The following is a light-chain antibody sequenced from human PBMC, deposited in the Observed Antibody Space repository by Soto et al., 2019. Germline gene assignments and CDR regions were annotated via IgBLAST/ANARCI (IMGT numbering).Light chain of an antibody. V-gene: IGLV2-18*02. CDR2: EVT. J-gene: IGLJ2*01. CDR1: SSDVGLYNR. CDR3: ISVTSSATEV. Sequence: QSVLTQPPSVSGSPGQSVTISCTGTSSDVGLYNRVSWYQQPPGTATKLMIYEVTNWPSAVPDRFSGSKSGNTASLTIYGLQDEDEADYYCISVTSSATEVFGGGTKLTVL.